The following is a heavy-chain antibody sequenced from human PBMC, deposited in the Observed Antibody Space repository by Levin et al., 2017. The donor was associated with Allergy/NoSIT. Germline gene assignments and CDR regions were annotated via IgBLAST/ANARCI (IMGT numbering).Heavy chain of an antibody. D-gene: IGHD3-22*01. J-gene: IGHJ4*02. Sequence: GGSLRLSCAASGFTFSIYWMYWVRQAPGKGLVWVSRINSDGSSTSYADSVKGRFTISRDNAKNTLSLQMNSLRAEDTAVYYCARGGSSGYYSITVDYWGQGTLVTVSS. V-gene: IGHV3-74*01. CDR1: GFTFSIYW. CDR2: INSDGSST. CDR3: ARGGSSGYYSITVDY.